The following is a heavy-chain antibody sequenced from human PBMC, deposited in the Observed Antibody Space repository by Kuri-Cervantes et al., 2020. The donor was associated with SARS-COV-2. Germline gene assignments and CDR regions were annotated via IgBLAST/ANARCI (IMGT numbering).Heavy chain of an antibody. CDR3: ARDVRPNDFWSGYYTGGAPLGFGI. CDR1: GYTFTSYG. V-gene: IGHV1-18*04. D-gene: IGHD3-3*01. J-gene: IGHJ3*02. Sequence: ASVKVSCKASGYTFTSYGISWVRQAPGQGLEWMGWISAYNGNTNYAQKLQGRVTMTTDTSTSTAYMELRSLRSDDTAVYYCARDVRPNDFWSGYYTGGAPLGFGIWGQGTMVTVSS. CDR2: ISAYNGNT.